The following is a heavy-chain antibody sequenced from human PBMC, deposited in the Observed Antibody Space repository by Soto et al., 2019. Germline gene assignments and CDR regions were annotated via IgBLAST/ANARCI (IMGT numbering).Heavy chain of an antibody. CDR1: GFPFRHYG. Sequence: EVQLLESGGGLVQPGGSLRLSCAASGFPFRHYGMTWVRQAPGRGLEWVSGISGSGAETYLPESLKGRFTVSRDNSRNTLSLHMNNLRPDDTGIYYCARVGDEDGDYRHWGQGTMVTVSS. V-gene: IGHV3-23*01. CDR2: ISGSGAET. CDR3: ARVGDEDGDYRH. J-gene: IGHJ3*01. D-gene: IGHD4-17*01.